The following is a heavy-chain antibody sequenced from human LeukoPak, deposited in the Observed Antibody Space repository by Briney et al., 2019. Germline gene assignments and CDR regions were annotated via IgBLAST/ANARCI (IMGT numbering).Heavy chain of an antibody. J-gene: IGHJ5*02. V-gene: IGHV3-7*01. D-gene: IGHD3-10*01. CDR2: IKQDGSEK. CDR1: GFTFSSYW. Sequence: PGGSLRLSCVASGFTFSSYWMSWVRQPPGKGLEWVANIKQDGSEKNYVDSVKGRFTISRDNAKNSLYLQMNSLRADDTAVYYCARERGSGSYHPFDPWGQGTLATVSS. CDR3: ARERGSGSYHPFDP.